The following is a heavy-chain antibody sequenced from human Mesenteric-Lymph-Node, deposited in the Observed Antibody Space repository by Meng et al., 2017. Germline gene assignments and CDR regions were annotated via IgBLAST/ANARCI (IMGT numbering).Heavy chain of an antibody. V-gene: IGHV4-4*02. CDR3: ARAVYCGGDCYPFDY. J-gene: IGHJ4*02. CDR1: GGSISSSNW. D-gene: IGHD2-21*02. Sequence: QVQLKGSGPGLVKPSGTLSLTCAVSGGSISSSNWWSWVRQPPGKGLEWIGEIYHSGSTNYNPSLKSRVTISVDKSKNQFSLKLSSVTAADTAVYYCARAVYCGGDCYPFDYWGQGTLVTVSS. CDR2: IYHSGST.